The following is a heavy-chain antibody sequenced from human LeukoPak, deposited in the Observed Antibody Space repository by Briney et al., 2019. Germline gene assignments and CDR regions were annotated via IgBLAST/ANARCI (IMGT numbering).Heavy chain of an antibody. CDR1: GGSFSGYY. Sequence: SETLSLTCAVYGGSFSGYYWSWIRQPPGKGLEWIGEINHSGSTNYNPSLKSRVTISVDTSKNQFSLKLSSVTAADTAVYYCASRYNNWNAQPLNNWGQGTLVTVSS. V-gene: IGHV4-34*01. D-gene: IGHD1-1*01. J-gene: IGHJ4*02. CDR2: INHSGST. CDR3: ASRYNNWNAQPLNN.